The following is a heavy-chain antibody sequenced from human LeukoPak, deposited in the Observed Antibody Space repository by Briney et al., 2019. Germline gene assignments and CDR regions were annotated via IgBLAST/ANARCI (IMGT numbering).Heavy chain of an antibody. CDR2: ISAYNGNT. V-gene: IGHV1-18*01. CDR1: GYTFTSYG. J-gene: IGHJ6*02. Sequence: GASVKVSFKASGYTFTSYGISWVRQAPGQGLEWMGWISAYNGNTNYAQKLQGRVTMTTDTSTSTAYMELRSLRSDDTAVYYCAGDQNYDILTGYPEGRYYYYGMDVWGQGTTVTVSS. CDR3: AGDQNYDILTGYPEGRYYYYGMDV. D-gene: IGHD3-9*01.